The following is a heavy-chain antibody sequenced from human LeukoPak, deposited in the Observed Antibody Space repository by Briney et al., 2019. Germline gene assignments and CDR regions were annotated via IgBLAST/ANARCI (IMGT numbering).Heavy chain of an antibody. CDR3: ARRAVAAGTEFDY. CDR2: IYYSGST. J-gene: IGHJ4*02. CDR1: GGSISSSSYY. Sequence: SETLSLTCTVSGGSISSSSYYWGWIRQPPGKGLEWIGSIYYSGSTYYNPSLKSRVTISVDTSKNQFSLKLSSVTATDTAVYYCARRAVAAGTEFDYWGQGTLVTVSS. V-gene: IGHV4-39*01. D-gene: IGHD6-13*01.